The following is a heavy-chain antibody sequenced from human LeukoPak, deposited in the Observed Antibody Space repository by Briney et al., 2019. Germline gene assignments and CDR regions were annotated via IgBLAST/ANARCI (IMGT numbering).Heavy chain of an antibody. J-gene: IGHJ3*02. V-gene: IGHV4-4*02. CDR2: ISHSGST. CDR1: GGFISSNNW. Sequence: SETLSLTCTVSGGFISSNNWWSWVRQPPGKGLEWIGEISHSGSTTYNPSLKTRVTISLDKSKNQFSLKLSSVTAADTAVYYCANFQWFGELQPIWGQGTMVAVSS. CDR3: ANFQWFGELQPI. D-gene: IGHD3-10*01.